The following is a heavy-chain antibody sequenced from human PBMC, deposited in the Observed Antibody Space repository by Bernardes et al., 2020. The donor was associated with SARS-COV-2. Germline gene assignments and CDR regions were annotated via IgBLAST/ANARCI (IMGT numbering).Heavy chain of an antibody. D-gene: IGHD2-2*01. CDR3: AREPSRRADL. J-gene: IGHJ5*02. CDR1: GFTFGSYD. Sequence: GGSLRLSCAASGFTFGSYDMSWVRQAPGKGLEWVAYITERSERSIYADSVKGQFTISRDNSRDTLYLQLSNLRAEDTAIYYCAREPSRRADLWGQGTLVTVSS. CDR2: ITERSERS. V-gene: IGHV3-23*01.